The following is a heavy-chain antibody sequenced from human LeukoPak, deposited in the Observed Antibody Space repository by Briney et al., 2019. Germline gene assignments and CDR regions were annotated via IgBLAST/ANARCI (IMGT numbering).Heavy chain of an antibody. J-gene: IGHJ4*02. D-gene: IGHD2-2*01. V-gene: IGHV1-69*04. Sequence: SVKVSCKSSGGTFGGGGSNTYAINWVRQARGQGLEWLGRINPTLGIANYPQKFQGRVTITADGTATTAYMELRGLRSDDTAVYYCARVGEWVRDIVVVPADRYDYWGQGTLVTVSS. CDR1: GGTFGGGGSNTYA. CDR3: ARVGEWVRDIVVVPADRYDY. CDR2: INPTLGIA.